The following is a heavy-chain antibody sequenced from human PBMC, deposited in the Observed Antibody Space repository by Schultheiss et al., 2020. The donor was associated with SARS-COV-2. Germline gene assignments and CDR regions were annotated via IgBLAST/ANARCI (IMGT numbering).Heavy chain of an antibody. V-gene: IGHV4-4*07. CDR3: ARGPYWYAAAAADYFDY. D-gene: IGHD6-13*01. Sequence: SETLSLTCTVSGGSISSYYWSWIRQPAGKGLEWIGRIYTSGSTYYNPSLKSRVTISVDTSKNQFSLKLSSVTAADTAVYYCARGPYWYAAAAADYFDYWGQGTLVTVSS. J-gene: IGHJ4*02. CDR1: GGSISSYY. CDR2: IYTSGST.